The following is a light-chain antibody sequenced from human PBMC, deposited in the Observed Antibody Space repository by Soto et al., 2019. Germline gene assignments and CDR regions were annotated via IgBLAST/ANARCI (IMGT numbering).Light chain of an antibody. Sequence: DIQMTQSPSTLSASVGDRVTFTCRASQSVRIWLAWYQQKPGKAPKLLISGASTLESGVPSRFSGSGSGTEFTLTISSLQPDDFATYYCQQYKNYLTFGQGTKVDIK. J-gene: IGKJ1*01. CDR3: QQYKNYLT. CDR1: QSVRIW. CDR2: GAS. V-gene: IGKV1-5*01.